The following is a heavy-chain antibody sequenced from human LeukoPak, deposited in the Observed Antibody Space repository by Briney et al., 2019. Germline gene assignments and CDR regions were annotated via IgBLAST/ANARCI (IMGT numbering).Heavy chain of an antibody. D-gene: IGHD6-13*01. J-gene: IGHJ4*02. V-gene: IGHV1-69*13. Sequence: ASVKVSCKASGGTFSSYAISWVRQAPGQGVEWMGGIIPIFGTANYAQKFQGRVTITADESTSTAYMELSSLRSEDTAVYYCARRSTGIAAAGPTSFDYWGQGTLVTVSS. CDR1: GGTFSSYA. CDR3: ARRSTGIAAAGPTSFDY. CDR2: IIPIFGTA.